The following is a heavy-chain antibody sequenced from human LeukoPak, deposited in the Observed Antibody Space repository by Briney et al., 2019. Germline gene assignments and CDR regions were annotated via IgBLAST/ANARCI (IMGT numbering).Heavy chain of an antibody. CDR3: ARDQGYYDSGDALDI. V-gene: IGHV1-18*01. D-gene: IGHD3-22*01. Sequence: GASVKVSCKASGYTFTSYGISWVRQAPGQGLEWMGWISAYNGNTNYAQKLQGRVTMTTDTSTSTAYMELRSLRSDDTAVYYCARDQGYYDSGDALDIWGQGTMVTVSS. CDR1: GYTFTSYG. CDR2: ISAYNGNT. J-gene: IGHJ3*02.